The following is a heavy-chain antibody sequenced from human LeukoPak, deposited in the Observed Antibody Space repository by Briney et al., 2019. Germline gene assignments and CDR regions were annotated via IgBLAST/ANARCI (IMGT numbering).Heavy chain of an antibody. J-gene: IGHJ4*02. V-gene: IGHV3-53*01. CDR2: IYSGGST. Sequence: PGGSLRLSCAASGFTVSSNYMSWVRQAPGKGLEWVSVIYSGGSTYYADSVKGRFTISRDNSKNTLYLQMSSLRAEDTAMYYCARAGKHVFGYFDYWGQGTLVTVSS. CDR3: ARAGKHVFGYFDY. D-gene: IGHD3-3*02. CDR1: GFTVSSNY.